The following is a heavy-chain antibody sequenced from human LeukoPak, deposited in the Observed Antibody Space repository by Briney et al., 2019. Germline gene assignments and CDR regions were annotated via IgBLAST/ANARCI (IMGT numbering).Heavy chain of an antibody. V-gene: IGHV3-30*04. D-gene: IGHD6-19*01. CDR3: VGGSGWWGFDY. J-gene: IGHJ4*02. CDR1: GFTFSSYA. CDR2: ISYDGSNK. Sequence: PGGSLRLSCAASGFTFSSYAMHWVRQAPGKGLEWVAVISYDGSNKYYADSVKGRFTISRDNSKNTLYLQMNSLRAEDTALYYCVGGSGWWGFDYWGQGTLVTVSS.